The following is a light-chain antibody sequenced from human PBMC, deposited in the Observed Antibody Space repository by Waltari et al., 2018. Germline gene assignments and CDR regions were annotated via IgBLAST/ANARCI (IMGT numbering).Light chain of an antibody. CDR2: EVK. Sequence: QSALTQTALVSASPGQSITMSCTGTTNDIGLFDFVSWYQQHPGQAPRLLVYEVKYRPSGISERFSGSKSHNTASLTICGLQAEDEADYYCSSYTARSTWVFGGGTKLTVL. CDR3: SSYTARSTWV. J-gene: IGLJ3*02. V-gene: IGLV2-14*01. CDR1: TNDIGLFDF.